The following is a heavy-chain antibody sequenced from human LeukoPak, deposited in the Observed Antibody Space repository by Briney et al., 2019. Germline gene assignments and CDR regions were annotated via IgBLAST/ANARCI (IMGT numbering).Heavy chain of an antibody. CDR1: GGSFSTYY. J-gene: IGHJ5*02. V-gene: IGHV4-34*01. CDR3: ARGTLGYCSGGSCSMNWFDP. CDR2: INHSGST. Sequence: SENLSLTCAVYGGSFSTYYWTWIRQPPGKGLEWIGEINHSGSTSYNPSLKSRVTISVDTSKNQFSLKLSSVTAADTAVYYCARGTLGYCSGGSCSMNWFDPWGQGTLVTVSS. D-gene: IGHD2-15*01.